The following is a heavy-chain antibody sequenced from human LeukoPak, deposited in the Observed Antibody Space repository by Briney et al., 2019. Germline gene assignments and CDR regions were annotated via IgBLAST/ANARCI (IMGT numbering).Heavy chain of an antibody. CDR2: ISAYNGNT. CDR1: GYTFTSYG. Sequence: APVKVSCKASGYTFTSYGISWVRQAPGQGLEWMGWISAYNGNTNYAQKLQGRVTMTTDTSTSTAYMELRSLRSDDTAVYYCATGIRITIFGVVILPFDYWGQGTLVTVSS. CDR3: ATGIRITIFGVVILPFDY. J-gene: IGHJ4*02. D-gene: IGHD3-3*01. V-gene: IGHV1-18*01.